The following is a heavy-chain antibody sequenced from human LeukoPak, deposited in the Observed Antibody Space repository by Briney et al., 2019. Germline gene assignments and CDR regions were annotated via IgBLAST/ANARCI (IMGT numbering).Heavy chain of an antibody. J-gene: IGHJ6*02. V-gene: IGHV3-66*01. CDR2: IYSGGST. CDR1: GFTFSSYE. Sequence: PGGSLRLSCAASGFTFSSYEMNWVRQAPGKGLEWVSVIYSGGSTYYADSVKGRFTISRDNSKNTLYLQMNSLRAEDTAVYYCARESPEHYYYYGMDVWGQGTTVTVSS. CDR3: ARESPEHYYYYGMDV.